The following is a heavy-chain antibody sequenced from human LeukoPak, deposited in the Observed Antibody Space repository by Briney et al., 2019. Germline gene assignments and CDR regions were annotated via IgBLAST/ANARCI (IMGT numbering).Heavy chain of an antibody. D-gene: IGHD4-11*01. J-gene: IGHJ4*02. CDR1: GDSVSSISAT. CDR3: ARYSAKRFDY. Sequence: SRTLSLTCAISGDSVSSISATWNWIRQSPSRGLEWLGRTYYRSQWHNEYAVSVKSRITINPDTSKNQFSLQLNSVTPEDTAVYYCARYSAKRFDYWGQGTLVTVSS. CDR2: TYYRSQWHN. V-gene: IGHV6-1*01.